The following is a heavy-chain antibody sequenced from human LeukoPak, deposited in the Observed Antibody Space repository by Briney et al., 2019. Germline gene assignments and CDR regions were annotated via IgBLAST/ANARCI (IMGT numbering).Heavy chain of an antibody. CDR3: ARAPLASGYADY. J-gene: IGHJ4*02. D-gene: IGHD5-12*01. CDR2: ISAYNGNT. V-gene: IGHV1-18*04. CDR1: GYTFTSYG. Sequence: ASVKVSFKASGYTFTSYGISWVRQAPGQGLEWMGWISAYNGNTNYAQNLQGRVTMTTDTSTSTAYMELRSLRSDDTAVYYCARAPLASGYADYWGQGTLVTVSS.